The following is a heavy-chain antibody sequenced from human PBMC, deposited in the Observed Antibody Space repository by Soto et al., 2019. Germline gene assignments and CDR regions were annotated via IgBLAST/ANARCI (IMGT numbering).Heavy chain of an antibody. CDR3: ARLNGYCISTNCYGDCGMDV. J-gene: IGHJ6*02. Sequence: QLQVQESGPGLVKPSETLSLTCTVSGGSVSSSSYSWGWIRQSTGKGLEWIGTIYSSENTYYNPFLLSRLTISVDRSKYDFSRGLGSVTAANTAVYFCARLNGYCISTNCYGDCGMDVWGQGTTVTVSS. CDR2: IYSSENT. CDR1: GGSVSSSSYS. V-gene: IGHV4-39*02. D-gene: IGHD2-2*03.